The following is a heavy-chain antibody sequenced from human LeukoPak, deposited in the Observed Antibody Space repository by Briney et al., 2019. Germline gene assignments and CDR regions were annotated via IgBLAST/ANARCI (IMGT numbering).Heavy chain of an antibody. Sequence: GGSLRLSCAASGFIFGSYGMHWVRQAPVKGLEWVAFAPYHGVSRYYTESVKGRFTISRDNSKSTLYLQMNSLRIEDTAVYYCAKDRHGDYTSDYWGQGTLVIVSS. CDR1: GFIFGSYG. CDR2: APYHGVSR. CDR3: AKDRHGDYTSDY. V-gene: IGHV3-30*02. D-gene: IGHD4-17*01. J-gene: IGHJ4*02.